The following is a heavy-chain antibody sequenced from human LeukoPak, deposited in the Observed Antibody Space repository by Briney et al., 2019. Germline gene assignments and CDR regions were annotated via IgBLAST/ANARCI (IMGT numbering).Heavy chain of an antibody. CDR2: ISAYNGNT. Sequence: ASVKVSCKASGYTFTSYGISWVRQAPGQGLEWMGWISAYNGNTNYAQKLQGRVTITADKSTSTAYMELSSLRSEDTAVYYCARSWRWLQAGVVDYWGQGTLVTVSS. CDR3: ARSWRWLQAGVVDY. J-gene: IGHJ4*02. V-gene: IGHV1-18*01. CDR1: GYTFTSYG. D-gene: IGHD5-24*01.